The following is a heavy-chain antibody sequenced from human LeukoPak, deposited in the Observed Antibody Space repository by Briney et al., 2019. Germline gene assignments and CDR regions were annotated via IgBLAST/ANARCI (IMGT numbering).Heavy chain of an antibody. CDR3: ARDKKVITSKVWFDP. V-gene: IGHV1-18*01. Sequence: ASVKVSCKASGYTFTSYGISWVRQAPGQGLEWTGWISAYNGNTNYAQKLQGRVTMTTDTSTSTAYMELRSLRSDDTAVYYCARDKKVITSKVWFDPWGQGTLVTVSS. D-gene: IGHD3-22*01. J-gene: IGHJ5*02. CDR2: ISAYNGNT. CDR1: GYTFTSYG.